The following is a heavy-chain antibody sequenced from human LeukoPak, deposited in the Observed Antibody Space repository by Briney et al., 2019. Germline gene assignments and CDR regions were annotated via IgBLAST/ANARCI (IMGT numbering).Heavy chain of an antibody. D-gene: IGHD5-12*01. Sequence: AASVKVSCKASGYTFTHYGISWVRQAPGQGLEWMGWISAYNGNTNYAQKLQGRVTMTTDTSTSTAYMELRSLRSDDTAVYYCARAEGYSGYYINWFDPWGQGTLVTVSS. J-gene: IGHJ5*02. CDR3: ARAEGYSGYYINWFDP. CDR1: GYTFTHYG. V-gene: IGHV1-18*04. CDR2: ISAYNGNT.